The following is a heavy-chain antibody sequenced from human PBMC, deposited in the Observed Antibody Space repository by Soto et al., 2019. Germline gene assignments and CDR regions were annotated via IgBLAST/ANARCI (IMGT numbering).Heavy chain of an antibody. J-gene: IGHJ5*02. D-gene: IGHD2-15*01. CDR3: ARVGVMKYCSGGSCANWFDP. CDR1: GGSISSGDYY. Sequence: SETLSLTCTVSGGSISSGDYYWSWIRQPPGKGLEWIGYIYYSGSTYYNPSLKSRVTISVDTSKNQFSLRLSSVTAADTAVYYCARVGVMKYCSGGSCANWFDPWGQGTLVTVSS. CDR2: IYYSGST. V-gene: IGHV4-30-4*01.